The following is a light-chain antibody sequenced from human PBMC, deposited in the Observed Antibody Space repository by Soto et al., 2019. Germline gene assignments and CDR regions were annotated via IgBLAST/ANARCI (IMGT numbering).Light chain of an antibody. CDR1: SSDVGSHNL. CDR3: CSYGGSRAV. J-gene: IGLJ7*01. CDR2: EVS. Sequence: QSALTQPASVSGSPGQSITISCTGTSSDVGSHNLVSWYQQHPGQAPKLMIYEVSKRPLGVSTRFSASKSGNTASLTISGIKAEEEADYYCCSYGGSRAVFGGGTQLTVL. V-gene: IGLV2-23*02.